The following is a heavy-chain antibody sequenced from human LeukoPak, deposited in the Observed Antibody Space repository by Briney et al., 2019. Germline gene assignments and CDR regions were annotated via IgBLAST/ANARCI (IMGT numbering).Heavy chain of an antibody. Sequence: GASVKVSCKASGYTFTNNYLHWVRQAPGQGLEWMGRINPNSGGTNYAQKFQGRVTMTRDTSISTAYMELSRLRSDDTAVYYCARAPRYCTNGVCSENWGQGTLVTVSS. CDR2: INPNSGGT. D-gene: IGHD2-8*01. V-gene: IGHV1-2*06. CDR3: ARAPRYCTNGVCSEN. CDR1: GYTFTNNY. J-gene: IGHJ4*02.